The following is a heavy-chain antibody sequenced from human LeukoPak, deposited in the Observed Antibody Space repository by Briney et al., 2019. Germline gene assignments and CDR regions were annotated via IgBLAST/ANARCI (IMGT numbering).Heavy chain of an antibody. Sequence: GASVKVSCKASGYTFTGYYMHWVRQAPGQGLEWMGWINPNSGGTNYAQKFQGRVTMTRDTSISTAYMELSRLRSDDTAVYYCARVYDYVWGSDRPLSYWGQGTLVTVSS. CDR1: GYTFTGYY. CDR3: ARVYDYVWGSDRPLSY. V-gene: IGHV1-2*02. J-gene: IGHJ4*02. CDR2: INPNSGGT. D-gene: IGHD3-16*02.